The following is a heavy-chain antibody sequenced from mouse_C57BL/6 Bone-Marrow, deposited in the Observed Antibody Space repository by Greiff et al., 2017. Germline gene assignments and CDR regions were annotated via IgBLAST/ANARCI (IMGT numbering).Heavy chain of an antibody. V-gene: IGHV1-85*01. CDR3: ARWDGYFPFDY. CDR2: IYPRDGST. J-gene: IGHJ2*01. CDR1: GYTFTSYD. D-gene: IGHD2-3*01. Sequence: VQLQQSGPELVKPGASVKLSCKASGYTFTSYDITWVKQRPGQGLEWIGWIYPRDGSTKYNEKFKGKATLTVDTSSSTSYMELHSLTSEDSAVYFCARWDGYFPFDYWGQGTTLTVSS.